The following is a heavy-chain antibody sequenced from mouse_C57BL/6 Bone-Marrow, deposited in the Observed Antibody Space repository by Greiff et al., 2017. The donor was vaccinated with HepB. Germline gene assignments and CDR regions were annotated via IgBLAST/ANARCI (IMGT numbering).Heavy chain of an antibody. CDR1: GFTFSDYG. V-gene: IGHV5-17*01. D-gene: IGHD2-5*01. Sequence: DVMLVESGGGLVKPGGSLKLSCAASGFTFSDYGMHWVRQAPEKGLEWVAYISSGSSTIYYADTVKGRFTISRDNAKNTLFLQMTSLRSEDTAMYYCAKAYYSNEAMDYWGQGTSVTVSS. CDR3: AKAYYSNEAMDY. CDR2: ISSGSSTI. J-gene: IGHJ4*01.